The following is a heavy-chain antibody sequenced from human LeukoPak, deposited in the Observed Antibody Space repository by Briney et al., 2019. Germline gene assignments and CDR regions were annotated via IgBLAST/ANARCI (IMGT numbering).Heavy chain of an antibody. D-gene: IGHD5-12*01. CDR3: ARAGSGYDYPAYYYYYGMDV. CDR2: IIPILGIA. V-gene: IGHV1-69*04. Sequence: ASVKVSCKASGGTFSSYAISWVRQAPGQGLEWMGRIIPILGIANYAQKFQGRVTITADKSTSTAYMELSSLRSEDTAVYYCARAGSGYDYPAYYYYYGMDVWGQGTTVTVSS. J-gene: IGHJ6*02. CDR1: GGTFSSYA.